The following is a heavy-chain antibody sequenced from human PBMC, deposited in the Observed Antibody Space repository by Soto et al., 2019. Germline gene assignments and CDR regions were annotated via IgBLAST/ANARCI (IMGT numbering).Heavy chain of an antibody. CDR1: GGTFSSYA. J-gene: IGHJ4*02. D-gene: IGHD2-15*01. V-gene: IGHV1-69*13. CDR2: IIPIFGTA. Sequence: ASVKVSCKASGGTFSSYAISWVRQAPGQGLEWMGGIIPIFGTANYAQKFQGRVTITADESTSTAYMELSSLRSEDTAVYYCARAGYCSGGSCYSTVDYWGQGTLVTVSS. CDR3: ARAGYCSGGSCYSTVDY.